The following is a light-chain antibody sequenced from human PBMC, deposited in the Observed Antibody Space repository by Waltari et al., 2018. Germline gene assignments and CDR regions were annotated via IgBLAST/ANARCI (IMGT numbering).Light chain of an antibody. Sequence: DIQMTQSPSSLSASVGDRVTVTCRASQGINNDLSWYQQKPGKAPTLLIYAASSLQTGVSSRFSGSGSGTDFTLTISSLQPEDVATFYCQQDYTTPWTFGQGTKVEIK. J-gene: IGKJ1*01. CDR3: QQDYTTPWT. CDR2: AAS. CDR1: QGINND. V-gene: IGKV1-27*01.